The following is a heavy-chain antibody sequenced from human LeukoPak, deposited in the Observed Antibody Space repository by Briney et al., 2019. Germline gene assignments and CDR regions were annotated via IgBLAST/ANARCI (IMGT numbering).Heavy chain of an antibody. CDR1: GDSITSGSYY. J-gene: IGHJ4*02. Sequence: SETLSLTCTVSGDSITSGSYYWGWIRQTPGKGLEWIRNIYSSGSTSFNPSLKSRITMSVDTSKNQFSLKLNSVTAADTAVYFCARDSGYWLYWGQGTLVTVSS. CDR2: IYSSGST. D-gene: IGHD3-22*01. CDR3: ARDSGYWLY. V-gene: IGHV4-39*07.